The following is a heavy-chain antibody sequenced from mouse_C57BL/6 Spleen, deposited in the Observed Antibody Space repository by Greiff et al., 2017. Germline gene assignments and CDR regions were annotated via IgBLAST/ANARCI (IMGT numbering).Heavy chain of an antibody. CDR1: GYTFTSYT. CDR3: ALPGFAY. Sequence: VQGVESGAELARPGASVKMSCKASGYTFTSYTMHWVKQRPGQGLEWIGYINPSSGYTKYNQKFKDKATLTADKSSSTAYMQLSSLTSEDSAVYYCALPGFAYWGQGTLVTVSA. V-gene: IGHV1-4*01. J-gene: IGHJ3*01. CDR2: INPSSGYT.